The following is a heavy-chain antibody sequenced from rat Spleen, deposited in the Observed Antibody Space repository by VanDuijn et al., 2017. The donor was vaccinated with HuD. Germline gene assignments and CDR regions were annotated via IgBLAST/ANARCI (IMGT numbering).Heavy chain of an antibody. CDR3: TTDRLMYTTDYYYVYWYFDF. V-gene: IGHV3-1*01. J-gene: IGHJ1*01. CDR1: GYSITNNY. Sequence: EVQLQESGPGLVKPSQSLSLTCSVTGYSITNNYWGWIRKFPGNKMEWMGYISYSGSTSYNPSLKSRISIARDTSKNQFFLQLNSVTTEDTATYYCTTDRLMYTTDYYYVYWYFDFWGPGTMVTVSS. CDR2: ISYSGST. D-gene: IGHD1-6*01.